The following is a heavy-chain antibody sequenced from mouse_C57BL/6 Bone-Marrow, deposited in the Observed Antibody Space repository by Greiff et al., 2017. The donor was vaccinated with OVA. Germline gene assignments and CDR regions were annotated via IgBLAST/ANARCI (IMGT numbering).Heavy chain of an antibody. Sequence: EVQLVESGGGLVKPGGSLKLSCAASGFTFSSYAMSWVRQTPEKRLEWVATISDGGSYTYYPDNVKGRFTISRDNAKNNLYLQMSHLKSEDTAMYYCARDPHRYDYGSGYWYFGVWGTGTTVTVSS. V-gene: IGHV5-4*01. CDR1: GFTFSSYA. D-gene: IGHD1-1*01. CDR3: ARDPHRYDYGSGYWYFGV. CDR2: ISDGGSYT. J-gene: IGHJ1*03.